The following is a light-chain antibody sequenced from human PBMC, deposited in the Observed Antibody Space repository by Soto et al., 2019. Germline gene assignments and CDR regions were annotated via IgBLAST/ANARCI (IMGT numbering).Light chain of an antibody. V-gene: IGLV1-47*02. CDR2: SNN. CDR3: AAWDDSRSGHWV. J-gene: IGLJ3*02. CDR1: SSNIGSNY. Sequence: QAVVTQPPSASGTPGQRVTISCSGSSSNIGSNYVYWYKQLPGTAPKLFVYSNNQRPSGVPYPCSGSKSGTSASLAISGLRSEDEADYYCAAWDDSRSGHWVFGGGTKLTVL.